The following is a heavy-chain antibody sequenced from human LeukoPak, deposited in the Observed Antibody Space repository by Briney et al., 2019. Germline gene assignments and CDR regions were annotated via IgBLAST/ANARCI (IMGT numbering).Heavy chain of an antibody. CDR2: ISGIGGST. J-gene: IGHJ4*02. Sequence: PGGSLRLSCAASGFTFSSYAMSWVRQAPGKGLEWVSAISGIGGSTYYADSVKGRFTISRDNSKNTLYLQMNSLRAEDTAVYYCCTSPSFGSSWYQFNYWGQGALVTVSS. V-gene: IGHV3-23*01. D-gene: IGHD6-13*01. CDR3: CTSPSFGSSWYQFNY. CDR1: GFTFSSYA.